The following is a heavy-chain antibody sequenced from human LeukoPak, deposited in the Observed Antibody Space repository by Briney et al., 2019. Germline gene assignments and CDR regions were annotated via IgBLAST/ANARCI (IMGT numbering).Heavy chain of an antibody. CDR2: IYYSGST. CDR1: GGSLSSSSYY. D-gene: IGHD1-26*01. V-gene: IGHV4-39*01. Sequence: SETLSLTCTVSGGSLSSSSYYWGWIRQPPGKGLEWIGSIYYSGSTYYNPSLKSRVTISVDTSKNQFSLKLSSVTAADTAVYYCARHSRIVGANPFDYWGQGTLVTVSS. CDR3: ARHSRIVGANPFDY. J-gene: IGHJ4*02.